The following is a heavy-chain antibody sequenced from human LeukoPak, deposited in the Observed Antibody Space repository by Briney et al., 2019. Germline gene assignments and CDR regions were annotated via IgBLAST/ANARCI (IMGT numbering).Heavy chain of an antibody. CDR1: GGSISSYY. CDR2: IYYSGST. D-gene: IGHD4-17*01. Sequence: PSETLSLTCTVSGGSISSYYWSWIRQPPGKGLEWIGYIYYSGSTNYNPSLKSRVTISVDTSKNQFSLKLSSVTAADTAVYYCVRNDYGDYGYYMDVWGKGTTVTVSS. CDR3: VRNDYGDYGYYMDV. J-gene: IGHJ6*03. V-gene: IGHV4-59*01.